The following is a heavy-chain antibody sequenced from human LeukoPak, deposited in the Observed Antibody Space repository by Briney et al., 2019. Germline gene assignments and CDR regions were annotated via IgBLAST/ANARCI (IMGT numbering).Heavy chain of an antibody. V-gene: IGHV3-30*18. J-gene: IGHJ4*02. D-gene: IGHD3-22*01. CDR1: GFTFSSYG. CDR3: AKDLETYYYDSSGYYYDLNFDY. CDR2: ISYDGSNK. Sequence: GGSLRLSCAASGFTFSSYGMHWVRQAPGKGLEWVAVISYDGSNKYYADSVKGRFTISRDNAKNSLYLQMNSLRAEDTAVYYCAKDLETYYYDSSGYYYDLNFDYWGQGTLVTVSS.